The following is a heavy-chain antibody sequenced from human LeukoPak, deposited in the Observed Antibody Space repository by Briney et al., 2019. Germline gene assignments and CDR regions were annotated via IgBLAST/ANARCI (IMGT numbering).Heavy chain of an antibody. V-gene: IGHV3-23*01. CDR2: ISDTGDT. CDR3: AKGDGGYYLIDF. Sequence: GGSLRLSCAASGFTFSDYALTWVRQAPGKGLEYLSTISDTGDTYYADSVKGRFTISRDNSKNTIYLQMKSLRADDTAVYYCAKGDGGYYLIDFWGQGTLVTASS. CDR1: GFTFSDYA. D-gene: IGHD3-22*01. J-gene: IGHJ4*02.